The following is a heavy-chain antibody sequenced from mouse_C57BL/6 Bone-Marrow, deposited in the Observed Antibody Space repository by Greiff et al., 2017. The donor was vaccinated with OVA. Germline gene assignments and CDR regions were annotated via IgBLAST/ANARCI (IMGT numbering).Heavy chain of an antibody. CDR2: ISYDGSN. CDR3: ASMVTTSFAY. J-gene: IGHJ3*01. CDR1: GYSITSGYY. V-gene: IGHV3-6*01. D-gene: IGHD2-1*01. Sequence: EVQLKESGPGLVKPSQSLSLTCSVTGYSITSGYYWNWIRQFPGNKLEWMGYISYDGSNNYNPSLKNRISITRDTSKNQFFLKLNSVTTEDTATYYCASMVTTSFAYWGQGTLVTVSA.